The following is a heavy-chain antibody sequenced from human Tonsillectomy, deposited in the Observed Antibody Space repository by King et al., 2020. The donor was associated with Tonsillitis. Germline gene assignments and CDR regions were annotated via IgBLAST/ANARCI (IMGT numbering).Heavy chain of an antibody. D-gene: IGHD2-15*01. CDR3: ASSIFEFCTGGRCPYYFDH. CDR2: INWDGNFP. V-gene: IGHV3-43*01. CDR1: GFTFDDYT. Sequence: DVQLVESGGVVVQPGESLRLSCSASGFTFDDYTMYWIRQAPGKGLEWVSLINWDGNFPYYADSVKGRFIISRDNSKNSLYLQMNSLRTEDTAFYYCASSIFEFCTGGRCPYYFDHWGQGTLVTVSS. J-gene: IGHJ4*02.